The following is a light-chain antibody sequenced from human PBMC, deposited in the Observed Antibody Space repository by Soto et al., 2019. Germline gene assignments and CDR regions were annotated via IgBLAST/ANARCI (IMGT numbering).Light chain of an antibody. CDR3: QKYNSAHLT. CDR1: QGIGVY. V-gene: IGKV1-27*01. Sequence: GDRVTITCRARQGIGVYLAWFQQKPGNVPKLLIYAASTLQSGVPSRFSGSGSETDFTLTISSLQPEDVATYYCQKYNSAHLTFGGGTKVEIK. J-gene: IGKJ4*01. CDR2: AAS.